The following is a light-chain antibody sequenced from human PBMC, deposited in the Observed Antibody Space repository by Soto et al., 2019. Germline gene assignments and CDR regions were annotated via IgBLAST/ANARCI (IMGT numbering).Light chain of an antibody. CDR1: HDISNF. J-gene: IGKJ4*01. CDR3: QLYDSLPLLT. CDR2: DAS. Sequence: DFQLTQSPSSLSASVGDRVTITCQASHDISNFLNWYQQRPGKAPNLLIYDASNLQAGVSSSFSGGGSGTHFTLTISSLQPEDVATYYCQLYDSLPLLTFGGGTKVDIK. V-gene: IGKV1-33*01.